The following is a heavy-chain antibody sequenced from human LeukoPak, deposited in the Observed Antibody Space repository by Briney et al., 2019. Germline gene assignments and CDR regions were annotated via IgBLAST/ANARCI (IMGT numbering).Heavy chain of an antibody. V-gene: IGHV4-34*01. J-gene: IGHJ4*02. CDR2: INHSGST. D-gene: IGHD6-13*01. CDR1: GGSFRGYY. CDR3: ARRGSSIQYYFDY. Sequence: SSETLSLTCAVYGGSFRGYYWSWIRQPPGNGLEGIGEINHSGSTNYNPALKTPVTISVDTSKNRFSLKLRSVTAADTAVYYCARRGSSIQYYFDYWGQGTLVTVSS.